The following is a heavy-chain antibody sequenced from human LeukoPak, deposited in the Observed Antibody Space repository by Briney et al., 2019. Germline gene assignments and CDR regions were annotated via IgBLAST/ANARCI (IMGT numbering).Heavy chain of an antibody. V-gene: IGHV4-59*08. CDR2: IYYSGST. D-gene: IGHD3-10*01. J-gene: IGHJ6*03. Sequence: PSETLSLTCTVSGGSISSYYWSWIRQLPGKGLEWIGYIYYSGSTNYNPSLKSRVTISVDTSKNQFSLKLSSVTAADTAVYYCARLIDSYYGSGSYYYYYYYMDVWGKGTTVTVSS. CDR3: ARLIDSYYGSGSYYYYYYYMDV. CDR1: GGSISSYY.